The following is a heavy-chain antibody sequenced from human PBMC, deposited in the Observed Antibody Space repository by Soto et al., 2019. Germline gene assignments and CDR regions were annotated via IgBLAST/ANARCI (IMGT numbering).Heavy chain of an antibody. CDR3: ANLGRGNSGFAFDI. CDR2: ISSSGSTI. J-gene: IGHJ3*02. V-gene: IGHV3-11*01. CDR1: GFTFSDYY. Sequence: PGGSLRLSCAASGFTFSDYYMSWIRQAPGEGLEWVSYISSSGSTIYYADSVKGRFTISRDNAKNSLYLQMNSLRAEDTAVYYCANLGRGNSGFAFDIWGQGTMVTVSS. D-gene: IGHD4-4*01.